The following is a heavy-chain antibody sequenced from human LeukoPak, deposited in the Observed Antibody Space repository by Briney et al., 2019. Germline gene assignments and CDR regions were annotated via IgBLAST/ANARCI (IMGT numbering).Heavy chain of an antibody. CDR2: INPNSGDT. CDR1: GGTFSSYA. V-gene: IGHV1-2*02. CDR3: ARYRYYDSSGTFDY. D-gene: IGHD3-22*01. Sequence: ASVKVSCKASGGTFSSYAISWVRQAPGQGLEWMGWINPNSGDTNYAQKFQGRVTMTRDTSISTAYMELSRLRSDDTAVYYCARYRYYDSSGTFDYWGQGTLVTVSS. J-gene: IGHJ4*02.